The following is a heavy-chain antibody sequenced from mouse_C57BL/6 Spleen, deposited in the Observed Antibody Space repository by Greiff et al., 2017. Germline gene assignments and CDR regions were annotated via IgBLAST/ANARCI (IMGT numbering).Heavy chain of an antibody. D-gene: IGHD2-4*01. CDR3: ESVGSYYDYDEAMDY. J-gene: IGHJ4*01. CDR2: IYPRSGNT. V-gene: IGHV1-81*01. CDR1: GYTFTSYG. Sequence: QVQLQQSGAELARPGASVKLSCKASGYTFTSYGISWVKQRTGQGLEWIGEIYPRSGNTYYNEKFKGKATLTADKSSSTAYMELRSLTSEDSAVYFCESVGSYYDYDEAMDYWGQGTSVTVSS.